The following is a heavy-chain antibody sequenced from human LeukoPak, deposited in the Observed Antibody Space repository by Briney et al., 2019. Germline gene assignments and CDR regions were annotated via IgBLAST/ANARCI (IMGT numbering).Heavy chain of an antibody. CDR3: ARLRVAAAGTPEYFQH. Sequence: SETLSLTCAVYGGSFSGYYWSWIRQPPGKGLEWIGEINHSGGANYNPSLKSRVTISLDTSKNQFSLKLSSVTAADTAVYYCARLRVAAAGTPEYFQHWGQGTLVTVSS. V-gene: IGHV4-34*01. CDR1: GGSFSGYY. CDR2: INHSGGA. J-gene: IGHJ1*01. D-gene: IGHD6-13*01.